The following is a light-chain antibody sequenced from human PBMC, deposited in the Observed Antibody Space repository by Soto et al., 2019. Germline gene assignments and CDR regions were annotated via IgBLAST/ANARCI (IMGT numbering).Light chain of an antibody. CDR2: NSL. V-gene: IGKV3-15*01. CDR3: QHYNKWPPWT. Sequence: EIVMTQSPATLSMSPGESATLSCRASRSVSTNLAWYQQKPGQPPRLVIYNSLSRAAGVPARFSGSGSGTEFTLTISSLQSEDVAVYYCQHYNKWPPWTFGQGTKVDIK. J-gene: IGKJ1*01. CDR1: RSVSTN.